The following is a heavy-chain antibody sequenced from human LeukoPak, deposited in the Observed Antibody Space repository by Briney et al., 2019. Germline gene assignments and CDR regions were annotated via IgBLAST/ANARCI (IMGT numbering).Heavy chain of an antibody. CDR3: ARDYDILTGYDYGMDV. J-gene: IGHJ6*02. D-gene: IGHD3-9*01. V-gene: IGHV4-59*12. Sequence: PSETLSLTCTVSGGSISDYYWSWIRQPPGKGLEWIGYISDSGITSYNPSLKSRVTISVDKSKNQFSLKLSSVTAADTAVYYCARDYDILTGYDYGMDVWGQGTTVTVSS. CDR2: ISDSGIT. CDR1: GGSISDYY.